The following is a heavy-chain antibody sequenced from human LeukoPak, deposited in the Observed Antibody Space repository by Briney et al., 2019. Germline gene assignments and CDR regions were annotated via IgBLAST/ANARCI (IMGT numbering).Heavy chain of an antibody. V-gene: IGHV1-2*02. J-gene: IGHJ5*02. D-gene: IGHD6-19*01. CDR1: GYTFTDYY. CDR3: ARVAVAGTWAWFDP. Sequence: ASVKVSCKASGYTFTDYYIHWVRQAPGQGLEWMGWINPNSGATNYAQKFLGRVTMTRDTSISTAYMDLSRLRSDDTAVYYCARVAVAGTWAWFDPWGQGTLVTVSS. CDR2: INPNSGAT.